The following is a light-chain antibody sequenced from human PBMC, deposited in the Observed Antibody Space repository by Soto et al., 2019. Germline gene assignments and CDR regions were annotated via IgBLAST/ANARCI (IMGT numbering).Light chain of an antibody. Sequence: DIQLTQSPSFLSASVGDRVTITCRASQGISSYLAWYQQKPGKAPKLLIYAASTLQSGVPSRFSGSGSGTDFTLTTSSLQPEDFATYYCQQLNSFLFTFGPGTNVDIK. CDR1: QGISSY. V-gene: IGKV1-9*01. J-gene: IGKJ3*01. CDR2: AAS. CDR3: QQLNSFLFT.